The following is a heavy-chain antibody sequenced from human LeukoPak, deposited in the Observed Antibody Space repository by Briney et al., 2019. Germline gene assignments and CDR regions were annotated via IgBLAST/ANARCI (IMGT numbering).Heavy chain of an antibody. D-gene: IGHD6-19*01. V-gene: IGHV1-2*07. Sequence: ASVKVSCKPSGYTFTGYYLHWGRQAPGQALEWMGWMNLNTGATAYSHNFQGRVAMSRDTSIDTAYMDLSSLTSDDTAVYYCARDRVGSGWPRPWYFEFWGQGTLVTVSS. CDR3: ARDRVGSGWPRPWYFEF. J-gene: IGHJ4*02. CDR2: MNLNTGAT. CDR1: GYTFTGYY.